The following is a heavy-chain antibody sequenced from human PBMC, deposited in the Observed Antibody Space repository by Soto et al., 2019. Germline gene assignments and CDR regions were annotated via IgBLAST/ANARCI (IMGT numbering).Heavy chain of an antibody. J-gene: IGHJ4*02. CDR1: GYTFTSYY. CDR3: ARFEDGYRR. CDR2: INPSAGSP. Sequence: QVQLVQSGAEVKKPGASVKVSCKASGYTFTSYYMHWVRQAPGQGPEWMGIINPSAGSPTYAQKFQGRVTMTRDTSTSTVYMELSSLRSEDTAVYYCARFEDGYRRWGQGTLVTVSS. V-gene: IGHV1-46*01. D-gene: IGHD5-12*01.